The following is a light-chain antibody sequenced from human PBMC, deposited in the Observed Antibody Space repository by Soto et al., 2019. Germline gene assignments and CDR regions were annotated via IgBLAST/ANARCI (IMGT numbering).Light chain of an antibody. CDR1: SGHSSYA. J-gene: IGLJ1*01. CDR3: QTWGTGPFV. Sequence: QSVLTQSPSASASLGASVKLTCTLSSGHSSYAIAWHQQQPEKGPRYLMKINSDGSHSKGDGIPDRFSGSSSGAERYLTISRLQSEDEADYYCQTWGTGPFVFGTGTKLTVL. CDR2: INSDGSH. V-gene: IGLV4-69*01.